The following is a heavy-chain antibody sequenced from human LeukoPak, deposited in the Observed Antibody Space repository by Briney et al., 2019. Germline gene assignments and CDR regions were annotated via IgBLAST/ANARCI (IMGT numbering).Heavy chain of an antibody. D-gene: IGHD3-22*01. J-gene: IGHJ4*02. CDR1: GGSISSGGYY. CDR3: ARGRYYDSSGYFDY. Sequence: PSQTRSLTCAVSGGSISSGGYYWSWIRQHPGKGLEWIGYIYYSGSTYYNPSLKSRVTISVDTSKNQFSLKLSSVAAADAAVYYCARGRYYDSSGYFDYWGQGTLVTVSS. V-gene: IGHV4-31*11. CDR2: IYYSGST.